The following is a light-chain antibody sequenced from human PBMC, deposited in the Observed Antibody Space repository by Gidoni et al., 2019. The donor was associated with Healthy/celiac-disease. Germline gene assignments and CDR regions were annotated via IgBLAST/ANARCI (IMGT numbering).Light chain of an antibody. J-gene: IGKJ2*01. CDR3: QQSYSTPRT. CDR2: AAS. Sequence: DIQMTQSPSSLSASVGDRVTITSRASQSISSYLNWYQQKPWKAPKLLIYAASSLQSGVPSRFSGSGSGTDFTLTISSLQPEDFATYYCQQSYSTPRTFXXXTKLEIK. V-gene: IGKV1-39*01. CDR1: QSISSY.